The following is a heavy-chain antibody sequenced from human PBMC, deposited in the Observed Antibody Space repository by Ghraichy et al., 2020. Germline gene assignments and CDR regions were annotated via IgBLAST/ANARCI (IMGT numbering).Heavy chain of an antibody. D-gene: IGHD6-19*01. CDR3: ARDRSGLSSLNWFDP. CDR1: SGSISSYY. Sequence: SETLSLTCTVSSGSISSYYWSWIRQPPGKGLEWIGYIFYSGSTNYNPSLKSRVTISVDTSKNQFSLNLTSVTAADTAVYYCARDRSGLSSLNWFDPWGQGTLVTVSS. V-gene: IGHV4-59*01. CDR2: IFYSGST. J-gene: IGHJ5*02.